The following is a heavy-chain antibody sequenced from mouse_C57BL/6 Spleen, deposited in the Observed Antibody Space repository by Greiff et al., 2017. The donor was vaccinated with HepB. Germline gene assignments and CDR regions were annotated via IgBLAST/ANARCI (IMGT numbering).Heavy chain of an antibody. D-gene: IGHD2-3*01. J-gene: IGHJ4*01. Sequence: VQLQQSGPELVKPGASVKIPCKASGYTFTDYNMDWVKQSHGKSLEWIGVINPNNGGTIYNQKFKGKATLTVDKSSSTAYMTLRSLTSEYTAVDYCSRCDDGYSHYAMDDWGKGTSVTVSS. CDR1: GYTFTDYN. CDR3: SRCDDGYSHYAMDD. CDR2: INPNNGGT. V-gene: IGHV1-18*01.